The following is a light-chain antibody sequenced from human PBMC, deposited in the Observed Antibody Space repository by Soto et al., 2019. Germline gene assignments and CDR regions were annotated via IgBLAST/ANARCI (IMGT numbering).Light chain of an antibody. CDR3: QQYNSSPWT. CDR1: QSISAW. CDR2: QAS. Sequence: DIQMTQAHSILPASVGDRVAITCRASQSISAWVAWYQQKPGKAPKLLIYQASLLESGVPSRFSGSGSGTEFTLTISSLQPDDLATYYCQQYNSSPWTFGQGTKVEIK. V-gene: IGKV1-5*03. J-gene: IGKJ1*01.